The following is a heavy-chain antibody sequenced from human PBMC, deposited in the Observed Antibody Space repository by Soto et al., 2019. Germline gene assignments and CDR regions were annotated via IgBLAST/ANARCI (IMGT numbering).Heavy chain of an antibody. CDR1: GGSISSGGYY. Sequence: QVQLQESGPGLVKPSQTLSLTCTVSGGSISSGGYYWSWIRQHPGKGLEWIGYIYYSGSTYYNPSLKSGVNISVDTSKNQFPLKVGSGTAADTAGDFWASPRWGGGYYYYGMDVWGQGTTVTVSS. J-gene: IGHJ6*02. V-gene: IGHV4-31*03. CDR2: IYYSGST. CDR3: ASPRWGGGYYYYGMDV. D-gene: IGHD3-16*01.